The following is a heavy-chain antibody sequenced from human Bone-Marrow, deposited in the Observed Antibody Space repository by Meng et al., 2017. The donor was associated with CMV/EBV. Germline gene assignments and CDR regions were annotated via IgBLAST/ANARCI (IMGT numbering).Heavy chain of an antibody. J-gene: IGHJ6*01. CDR2: ISSSSSYI. Sequence: GESLKISCAASEFTFSSYSMNWVRQAPGKGLEWVSSISSSSSYIYYADSVKGRFTISRDTAQNSLYLQMNSLRAEDTAVYYCARDRQYQLLYLPYYGMDVWGQGTMVTVSS. D-gene: IGHD2-2*02. CDR3: ARDRQYQLLYLPYYGMDV. CDR1: EFTFSSYS. V-gene: IGHV3-21*01.